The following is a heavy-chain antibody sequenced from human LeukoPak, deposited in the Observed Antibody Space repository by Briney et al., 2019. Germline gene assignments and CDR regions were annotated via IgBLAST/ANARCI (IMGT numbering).Heavy chain of an antibody. Sequence: GGSLRLSCAASGFRFSDSWMSWVRQAPGKGLEWVSSISSSSSYIYYADSVKGRFTISRDNAKNSLYLQMNSLRAEDTAVYYCARARDCSSTSCYSDYWGQGTLVTVSS. CDR1: GFRFSDSW. V-gene: IGHV3-21*01. J-gene: IGHJ4*02. CDR3: ARARDCSSTSCYSDY. D-gene: IGHD2-2*01. CDR2: ISSSSSYI.